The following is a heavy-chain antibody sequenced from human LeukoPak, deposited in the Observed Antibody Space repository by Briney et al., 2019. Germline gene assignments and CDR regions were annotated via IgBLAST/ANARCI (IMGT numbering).Heavy chain of an antibody. Sequence: ASVKVSCKASGYTFTSYDINWVRQATGQGLEWMGWINPNSGGTNYAQKFQGRVTMTRDTSISTAYMELSRLRSDDTAVYYCASPRIGSSWYYFDYWGQGTLVTVPS. CDR1: GYTFTSYD. D-gene: IGHD6-13*01. V-gene: IGHV1-2*02. CDR3: ASPRIGSSWYYFDY. CDR2: INPNSGGT. J-gene: IGHJ4*02.